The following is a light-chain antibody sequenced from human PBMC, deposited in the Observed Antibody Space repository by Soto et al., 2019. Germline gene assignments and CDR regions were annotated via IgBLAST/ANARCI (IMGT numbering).Light chain of an antibody. Sequence: EVVLTQSPATLSVSPGERATLSCRASQSVTSNLAWYQQKPGQAPRLLIYGASTRATGIPARFSGSGSGTDFTLTISRLEPEDFAVFYCQQYGSSITFGQGTRLENK. J-gene: IGKJ5*01. V-gene: IGKV3-20*01. CDR2: GAS. CDR1: QSVTSN. CDR3: QQYGSSIT.